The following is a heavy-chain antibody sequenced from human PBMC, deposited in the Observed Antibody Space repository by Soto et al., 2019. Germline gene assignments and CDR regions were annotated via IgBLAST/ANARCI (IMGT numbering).Heavy chain of an antibody. V-gene: IGHV1-69*13. D-gene: IGHD3-22*01. CDR3: ARVGTYYYDSSGYPYFDY. Sequence: GASVKVSCKASGGTFSSYAISWVRQAPGQGLEWMGGIIPIFGTANYTQKFQGRVTITADESTSTAYMELSSLRSEDTAVYYCARVGTYYYDSSGYPYFDYWGQGTLVTVSS. CDR2: IIPIFGTA. CDR1: GGTFSSYA. J-gene: IGHJ4*02.